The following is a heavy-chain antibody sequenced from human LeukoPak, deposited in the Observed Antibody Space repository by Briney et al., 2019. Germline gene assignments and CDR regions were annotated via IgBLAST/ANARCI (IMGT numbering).Heavy chain of an antibody. CDR2: VIPIFGTA. Sequence: SVNVSCKASGGTFSSYAISWVRQAPGQGLEWMGGVIPIFGTANYAQKFQGRVTITADESTSTAYMELSSLRSEDTAVYYCAKSVLWANYYYCYMDVWGKGTTVTVSS. CDR3: AKSVLWANYYYCYMDV. J-gene: IGHJ6*03. D-gene: IGHD3-10*01. CDR1: GGTFSSYA. V-gene: IGHV1-69*01.